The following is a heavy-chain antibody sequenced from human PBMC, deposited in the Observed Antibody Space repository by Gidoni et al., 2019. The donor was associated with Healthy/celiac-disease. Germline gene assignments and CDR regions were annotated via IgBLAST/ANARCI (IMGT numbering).Heavy chain of an antibody. Sequence: QVQLVQSGAAVKKPGASVKVSCKASGYTFTSYYMHWVRPTPGHGLEWMGIINPSGGSTSYAQKFQGRVTMTRDTSTSTVYMELSSLRSEDTAVYYCARAPTDTAMVTSAFDIWGQGTMVTVSS. CDR3: ARAPTDTAMVTSAFDI. J-gene: IGHJ3*02. V-gene: IGHV1-46*01. CDR1: GYTFTSYY. CDR2: INPSGGST. D-gene: IGHD5-18*01.